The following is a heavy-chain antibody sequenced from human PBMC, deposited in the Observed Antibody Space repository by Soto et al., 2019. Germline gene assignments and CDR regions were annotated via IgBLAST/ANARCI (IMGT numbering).Heavy chain of an antibody. Sequence: ASVKVSCKASGWSFTSYCISWVRQAPGQGLEWMGWISAYNGNTNYAQKLQGRVTMTTDTSTSTAYMELRSLRSDDTAVYYCARDRPRGGDYVFDYWGQGTLVTVSS. CDR3: ARDRPRGGDYVFDY. J-gene: IGHJ4*02. V-gene: IGHV1-18*01. CDR1: GWSFTSYC. D-gene: IGHD4-17*01. CDR2: ISAYNGNT.